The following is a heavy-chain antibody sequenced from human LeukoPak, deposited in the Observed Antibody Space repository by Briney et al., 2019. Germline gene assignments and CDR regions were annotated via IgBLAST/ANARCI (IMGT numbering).Heavy chain of an antibody. CDR3: VVLYCSSTSCFDFDY. CDR1: GYTFTSYA. D-gene: IGHD2-2*01. J-gene: IGHJ4*02. Sequence: GASVKVSCTASGYTFTSYAMHWVRQAPGQRVEWMGGINAGNGNTKYTQTFQGRVTITRDTSANPSSLELSRLRSEDTAVYYCVVLYCSSTSCFDFDYWGQGTLVTVSS. V-gene: IGHV1-3*01. CDR2: INAGNGNT.